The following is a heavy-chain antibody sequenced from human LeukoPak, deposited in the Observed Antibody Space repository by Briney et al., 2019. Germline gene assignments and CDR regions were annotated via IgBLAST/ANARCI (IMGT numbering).Heavy chain of an antibody. J-gene: IGHJ3*02. Sequence: SETLSLTCTVSGGSINSYYWSWIRQPPGKGLEWIGYIYYSGSTNYNPSLKSRVTISVDTSKNQFSLKLSSVTAADTAVYYCARHVYLPLFDAFDIWGQGTMVTVSS. CDR1: GGSINSYY. V-gene: IGHV4-59*08. CDR2: IYYSGST. CDR3: ARHVYLPLFDAFDI. D-gene: IGHD2-8*01.